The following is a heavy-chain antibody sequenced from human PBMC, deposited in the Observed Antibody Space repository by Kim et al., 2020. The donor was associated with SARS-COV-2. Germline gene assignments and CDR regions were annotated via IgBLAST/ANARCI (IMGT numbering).Heavy chain of an antibody. D-gene: IGHD3-22*01. CDR1: GGSFSGYY. V-gene: IGHV4-34*01. CDR2: INHSGST. J-gene: IGHJ4*02. Sequence: SETLSLTCAVYGGSFSGYYWSWIRQPPGKGLEWIGEINHSGSTNYNPSLKSRVTISVDTSKNQFSLKLSSVTAADTAVYYCARGPTGYFSFLDYWGQGTLVTVSS. CDR3: ARGPTGYFSFLDY.